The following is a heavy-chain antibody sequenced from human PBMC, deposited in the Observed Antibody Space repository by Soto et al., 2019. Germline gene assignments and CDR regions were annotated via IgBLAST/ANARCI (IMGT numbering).Heavy chain of an antibody. CDR2: ISTYSGDT. CDR3: AIHHGPTTSENGFDP. D-gene: IGHD5-12*01. CDR1: GYTFFTYD. V-gene: IGHV1-18*01. J-gene: IGHJ5*02. Sequence: QVHLVQSGVEVKTPGASVKVSCQASGYTFFTYDISWVRQAPGQGLEWMGWISTYSGDTKYAQKFQGRDTMTTDTSTTTAYLELRSLRSDDTAVYYCAIHHGPTTSENGFDPWGQRTLVTVSS.